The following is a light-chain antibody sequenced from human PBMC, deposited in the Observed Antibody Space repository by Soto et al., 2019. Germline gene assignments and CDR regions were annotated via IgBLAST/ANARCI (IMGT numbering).Light chain of an antibody. CDR1: SSDVGGYNF. V-gene: IGLV2-8*01. CDR3: SSYAGSSTGA. CDR2: EVS. Sequence: QSVLTQPPSASGSPGQSVTISCTGTSSDVGGYNFVSWYQHHPGKAPKLMIYEVSKRPSGVSNRFSGSTSDNTASLTVSGLQTEDEADYYCSSYAGSSTGAFGGGTKLTVL. J-gene: IGLJ2*01.